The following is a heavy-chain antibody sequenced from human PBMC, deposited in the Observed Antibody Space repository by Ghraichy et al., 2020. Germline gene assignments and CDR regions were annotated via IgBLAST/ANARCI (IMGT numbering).Heavy chain of an antibody. CDR1: GFTFSSYW. V-gene: IGHV3-74*01. CDR3: ARAPRSWYFDL. J-gene: IGHJ2*01. Sequence: GGSLRLSCAASGFTFSSYWMHWVRQAPGKGLVWVSRINSDGSSTSYADSGKGRFTISRDNAKNTLYLQMNSLRAEDTAVYYCARAPRSWYFDLWGRGTLVTVSS. CDR2: INSDGSST.